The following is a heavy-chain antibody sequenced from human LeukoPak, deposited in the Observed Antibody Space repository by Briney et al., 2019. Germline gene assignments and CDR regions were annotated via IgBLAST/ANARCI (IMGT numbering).Heavy chain of an antibody. Sequence: PGESLKISCKGSGYIFTSYWIGWVRQMPGKGLEWMGIIYPGDSDTRYSPSFQGQVTISADKSISTAYLQWSSLKASDTAMYYCARLGSAARNYYYGMDVWGQGTTVTISS. CDR1: GYIFTSYW. CDR2: IYPGDSDT. V-gene: IGHV5-51*01. CDR3: ARLGSAARNYYYGMDV. D-gene: IGHD2-2*01. J-gene: IGHJ6*02.